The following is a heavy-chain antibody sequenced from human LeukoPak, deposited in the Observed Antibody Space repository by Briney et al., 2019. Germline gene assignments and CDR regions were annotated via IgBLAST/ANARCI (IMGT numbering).Heavy chain of an antibody. Sequence: SETLSLTCTVSGASINNYYWSWIRQPAGKGLEWIGRIYTRGSTNYNPSLKSRVTMAVDTSKNQFSLKLSSVTAADTAVYYCARGRYCSADICSGGDAFDIWGQGTMVSVSS. CDR3: ARGRYCSADICSGGDAFDI. CDR2: IYTRGST. CDR1: GASINNYY. J-gene: IGHJ3*02. V-gene: IGHV4-4*07. D-gene: IGHD2-15*01.